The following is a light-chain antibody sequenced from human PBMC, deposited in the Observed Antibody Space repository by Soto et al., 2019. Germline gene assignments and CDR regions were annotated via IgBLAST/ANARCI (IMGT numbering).Light chain of an antibody. CDR3: FSYSATYIFV. CDR1: SSDVGGFPY. J-gene: IGLJ1*01. Sequence: QSVLTQPRSVSGSPGQSVTISCTGTSSDVGGFPYVSWYQQHPGKAPKLMIYDVSKRPSGVPDRFSGSKSGTTDSLTISGLQSEYEADYYCFSYSATYIFVFGTGTKVTVL. CDR2: DVS. V-gene: IGLV2-11*01.